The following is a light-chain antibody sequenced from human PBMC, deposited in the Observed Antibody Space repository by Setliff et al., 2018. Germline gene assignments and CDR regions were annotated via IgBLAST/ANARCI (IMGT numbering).Light chain of an antibody. CDR3: AAWDNSLSGVE. V-gene: IGLV2-14*03. CDR2: DVS. CDR1: SSDVGAYNY. J-gene: IGLJ6*01. Sequence: SVLTQPASVSGSPGQSITISCTGTSSDVGAYNYVSWYQQHPRQAPKLMIYDVSKRPSGVSYRFSGSKSGNTASLTISGLQAGDEADYFCAAWDNSLSGVEFGGGTKVTVL.